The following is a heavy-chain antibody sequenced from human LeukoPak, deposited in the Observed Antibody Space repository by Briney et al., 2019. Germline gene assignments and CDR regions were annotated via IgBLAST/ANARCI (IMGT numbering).Heavy chain of an antibody. CDR2: VSSDSGTI. CDR3: ARDNGMTSGWYAGRIEYYYGIDV. Sequence: GGSLRLSCAASGFTFSRKTMNWVRQAPGKGLEWVSYVSSDSGTIYYADSVRGRFTISSDNAKNSLYLQMSSLRDEDMAVYYCARDNGMTSGWYAGRIEYYYGIDVWGQGTTVTVSS. J-gene: IGHJ6*02. D-gene: IGHD6-19*01. CDR1: GFTFSRKT. V-gene: IGHV3-48*02.